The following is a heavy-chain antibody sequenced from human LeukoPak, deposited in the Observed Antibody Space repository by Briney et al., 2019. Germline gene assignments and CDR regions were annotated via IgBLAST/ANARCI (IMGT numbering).Heavy chain of an antibody. CDR3: AKEVRPYYYDSSGYRYFDY. CDR2: IRYDGSNK. D-gene: IGHD3-22*01. J-gene: IGHJ4*02. CDR1: GFTFSGSG. Sequence: GESLRLSCAASGFTFSGSGMHWVRQAPGKGLEWVAFIRYDGSNKYYADSVKGRFTISRDNSKNTLYLQMNSLRAEDTAVYCCAKEVRPYYYDSSGYRYFDYWGQGTLVTVSS. V-gene: IGHV3-30*02.